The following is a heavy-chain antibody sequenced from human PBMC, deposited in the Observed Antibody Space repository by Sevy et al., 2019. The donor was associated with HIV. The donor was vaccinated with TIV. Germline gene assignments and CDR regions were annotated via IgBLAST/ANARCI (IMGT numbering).Heavy chain of an antibody. J-gene: IGHJ3*02. D-gene: IGHD5-18*01. CDR3: ARVGSQLWSERDGVDI. V-gene: IGHV3-21*01. CDR1: GFTFSSYS. CDR2: ISSSGNYI. Sequence: GGSLRLSCAASGFTFSSYSLSWVRQAPGKGLEWVSFISSSGNYIYYADSMKGRFTMSRDNAKNSLFLQMNTLRAEDTAADYWARVGSQLWSERDGVDIWGQGTMVTVSS.